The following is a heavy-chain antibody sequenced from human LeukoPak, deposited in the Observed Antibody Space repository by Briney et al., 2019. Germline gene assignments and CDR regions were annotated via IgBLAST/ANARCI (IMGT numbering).Heavy chain of an antibody. J-gene: IGHJ6*02. CDR3: ARVIQRAWGDYGMDV. D-gene: IGHD5-18*01. CDR2: INPNSGGT. V-gene: IGHV1-2*06. CDR1: GGTFSSYA. Sequence: GASVTVSCTASGGTFSSYAISWVRQAPGQGLEWMGRINPNSGGTNYAQKFQGRVTMTRDTSISTAYMELSRLRSDDTAVYYCARVIQRAWGDYGMDVWGQGTTVTVSS.